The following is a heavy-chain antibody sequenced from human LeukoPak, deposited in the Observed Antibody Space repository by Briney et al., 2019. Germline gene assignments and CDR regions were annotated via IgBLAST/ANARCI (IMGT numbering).Heavy chain of an antibody. CDR3: AKDRCSNGVGCYYYYMDV. D-gene: IGHD2-8*01. Sequence: PGGSLRLSCAASGFTFSSYAMNWVRQAPGKGLEWVSYISHTGSAISYADSVKGRFSISRDSSKNILYLQMNSLRAEDTAVYYCAKDRCSNGVGCYYYYMDVWGKGTTVTISS. V-gene: IGHV3-48*01. CDR1: GFTFSSYA. CDR2: ISHTGSAI. J-gene: IGHJ6*03.